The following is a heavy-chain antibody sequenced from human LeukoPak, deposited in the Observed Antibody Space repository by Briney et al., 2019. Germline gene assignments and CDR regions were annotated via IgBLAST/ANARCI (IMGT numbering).Heavy chain of an antibody. J-gene: IGHJ5*02. CDR1: GYTFTGYY. CDR3: ARDSARYCTNGVCQP. D-gene: IGHD2-8*01. V-gene: IGHV1-2*06. CDR2: INPNSGGT. Sequence: ASAKVSCKASGYTFTGYYMHWVRQAPGQGLEWMGRINPNSGGTNYAQKFQGRVTMTRDTSISTAYMELSRLRSDDTAVYYCARDSARYCTNGVCQPWGQGTLVTVSS.